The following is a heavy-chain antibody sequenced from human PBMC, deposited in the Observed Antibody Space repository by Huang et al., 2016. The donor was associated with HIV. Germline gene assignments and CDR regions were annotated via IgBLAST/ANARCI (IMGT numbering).Heavy chain of an antibody. D-gene: IGHD5-18*01. CDR2: INLSGST. CDR3: ARGTAMVDY. CDR1: GGSFSGYY. Sequence: QVQLQQWGAGLLKPSETLSLTCAVYGGSFSGYYWSWIRQPPGKGLGWIGEINLSGSTNYNPSLKSRVTISVDTSKNQFSLKLSSVTAADTAVYYCARGTAMVDYWGQGTLVTVSS. J-gene: IGHJ4*02. V-gene: IGHV4-34*01.